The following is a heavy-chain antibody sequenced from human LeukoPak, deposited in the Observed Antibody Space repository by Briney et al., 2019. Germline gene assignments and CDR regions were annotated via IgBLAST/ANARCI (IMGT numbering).Heavy chain of an antibody. CDR1: GFTFSSYG. J-gene: IGHJ4*02. CDR2: ISSGGTTI. CDR3: ARGRYCSSTGCYDAFDY. Sequence: GGSLRLSCAASGFTFSSYGLNWVRQAPGKGREWISYISSGGTTIYYAHSVKGRFTISRDNAKNSLYLQMNSLRAEDTAVYYCARGRYCSSTGCYDAFDYWGQGTLVTVSS. D-gene: IGHD2-2*01. V-gene: IGHV3-48*01.